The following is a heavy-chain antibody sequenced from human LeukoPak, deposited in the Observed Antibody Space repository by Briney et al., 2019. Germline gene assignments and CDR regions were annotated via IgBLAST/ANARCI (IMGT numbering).Heavy chain of an antibody. CDR1: GGTFSSYA. V-gene: IGHV1-69*13. D-gene: IGHD3-3*01. Sequence: SVKVSCKASGGTFSSYAISWVRQAPGQGLEWMGGIIPIFGTANYAQKFQGRVTITADESTSTAYMELSSLRSEDTAVYYCARGVLLEWLLFDYWGQGTLVTISS. CDR3: ARGVLLEWLLFDY. CDR2: IIPIFGTA. J-gene: IGHJ4*02.